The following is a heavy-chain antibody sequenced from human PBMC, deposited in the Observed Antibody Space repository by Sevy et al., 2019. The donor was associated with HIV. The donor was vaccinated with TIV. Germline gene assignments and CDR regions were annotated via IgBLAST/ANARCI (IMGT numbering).Heavy chain of an antibody. V-gene: IGHV1-18*01. CDR2: IGVNNGKT. CDR1: GYNFNTYG. D-gene: IGHD3-22*01. CDR3: ARDSYYYDMHSSYRPPDY. J-gene: IGHJ4*02. Sequence: SVKVSCKASGYNFNTYGITWVRQAPGQGLEWVGWIGVNNGKTNYAARLQARISMTADTSTSTVYTELRTLTSDDTAMYFCARDSYYYDMHSSYRPPDYWGQGTLVTVSS.